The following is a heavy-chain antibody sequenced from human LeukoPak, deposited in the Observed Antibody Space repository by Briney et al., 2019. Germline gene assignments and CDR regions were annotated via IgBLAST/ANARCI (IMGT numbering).Heavy chain of an antibody. CDR3: ARDLGAITMVRGSAFDI. CDR1: GYTFTGYY. D-gene: IGHD3-10*01. J-gene: IGHJ3*02. CDR2: INPNSGGT. Sequence: ASVKVSCKASGYTFTGYYMHWVRQAPGQGLEWMGWINPNSGGTNYAQKFQGRVTMTRDTSISTAYMELSRLRSDDTAVYYCARDLGAITMVRGSAFDIWGQGTMVTVSS. V-gene: IGHV1-2*02.